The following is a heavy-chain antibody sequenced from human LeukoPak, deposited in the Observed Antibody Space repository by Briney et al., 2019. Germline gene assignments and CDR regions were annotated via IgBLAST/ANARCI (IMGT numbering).Heavy chain of an antibody. CDR2: INQNGGVK. J-gene: IGHJ4*02. CDR3: TRTVNSASDF. CDR1: AFTFNSYV. Sequence: GGSLRLSCAASAFTFNSYVMSWVRQAPGKGLEWVATINQNGGVKYYVDSVKGRFTISRDNAKTSLFLQMNSLRIDDTAMYYCTRTVNSASDFWGQGTLVTVSS. V-gene: IGHV3-7*03. D-gene: IGHD4-23*01.